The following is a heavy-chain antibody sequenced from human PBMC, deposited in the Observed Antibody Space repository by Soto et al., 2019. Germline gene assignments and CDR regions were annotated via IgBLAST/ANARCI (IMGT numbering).Heavy chain of an antibody. D-gene: IGHD3-22*01. CDR2: IIPIFGTA. V-gene: IGHV1-69*06. J-gene: IGHJ3*02. CDR1: GGTFSSYA. Sequence: SVKVSCKASGGTFSSYAISWVRQAPGQGLEWMGGIIPIFGTANYAQKFQGRVTITADKSTSTAYMELSSLRSEDTAVYYCARVETTAWEYYYDSSGYPALDAFDICGQGTMVTVSS. CDR3: ARVETTAWEYYYDSSGYPALDAFDI.